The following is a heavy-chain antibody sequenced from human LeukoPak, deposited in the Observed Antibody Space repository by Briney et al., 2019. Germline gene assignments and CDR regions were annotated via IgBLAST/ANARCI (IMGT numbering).Heavy chain of an antibody. Sequence: SETLSLTCTVSGGSMRSNSFYWGWIRQSPGKGLEWIANINYGGHTYYNPSVKSRVTLSVDVSKNRFSLNMTSVTAADTALYFCARTHIDSLGWFDPWGQGIQVIVSS. V-gene: IGHV4-39*07. D-gene: IGHD2-21*01. CDR1: GGSMRSNSFY. CDR2: INYGGHT. J-gene: IGHJ5*02. CDR3: ARTHIDSLGWFDP.